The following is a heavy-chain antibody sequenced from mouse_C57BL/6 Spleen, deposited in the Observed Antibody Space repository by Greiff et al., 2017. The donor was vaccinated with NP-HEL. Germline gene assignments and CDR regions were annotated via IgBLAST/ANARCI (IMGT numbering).Heavy chain of an antibody. Sequence: VQGVESGAELVKPGASVKISCKASGYAFSSYWMNWVKQRPGKGLEWIGQIYPGDGDTNYNGKFKGKATLTADKSSSTAYMQLSSLTSEDSAVYFCARSSWASYAMDYWGQGTSVTVSS. V-gene: IGHV1-80*01. J-gene: IGHJ4*01. CDR2: IYPGDGDT. CDR1: GYAFSSYW. CDR3: ARSSWASYAMDY. D-gene: IGHD6-1*01.